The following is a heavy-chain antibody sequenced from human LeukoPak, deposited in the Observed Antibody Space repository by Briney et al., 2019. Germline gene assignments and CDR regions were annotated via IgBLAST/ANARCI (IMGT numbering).Heavy chain of an antibody. V-gene: IGHV3-30-3*01. CDR3: AREPLFGVVTYYGMDV. CDR2: ISYDGSNK. Sequence: GWSVPLSCAACVFIFSSYVMHWVRQASAKELERVAVISYDGSNKYYAESVNGRFTIYRDNSKNTLYQQMNSLRAEDTAVYYCAREPLFGVVTYYGMDVWGQGTTVTVSS. J-gene: IGHJ6*02. CDR1: VFIFSSYV. D-gene: IGHD3-3*01.